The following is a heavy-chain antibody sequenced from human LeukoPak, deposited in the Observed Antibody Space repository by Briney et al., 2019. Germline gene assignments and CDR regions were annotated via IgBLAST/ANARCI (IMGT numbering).Heavy chain of an antibody. CDR2: IYYSGST. D-gene: IGHD3-22*01. J-gene: IGHJ4*02. CDR3: ARTKYYYDSSGYHRNFDY. CDR1: GGSISPYY. Sequence: SETLSLTCTVSGGSISPYYWSWVRQPPGKGLEWIGNIYYSGSTYYNPSLKSRVTISVDTSKNQFSLKLSSVTAADTAVYYCARTKYYYDSSGYHRNFDYWGQGTLVTVSS. V-gene: IGHV4-59*04.